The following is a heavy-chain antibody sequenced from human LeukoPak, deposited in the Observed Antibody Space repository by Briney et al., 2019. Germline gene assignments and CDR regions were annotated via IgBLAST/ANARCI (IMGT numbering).Heavy chain of an antibody. CDR3: AQRQDGFSGYEFFDY. CDR2: IFYRGTT. J-gene: IGHJ4*02. V-gene: IGHV4-39*07. Sequence: SETLSLTCTVSGGSITTSSHYWGWIRQPPGKGLEWIGGIFYRGTTYNNPSLKSRVTISVDTSKNQFSLKLRSVTAADTAVYYCAQRQDGFSGYEFFDYWGQGTLVTVSS. CDR1: GGSITTSSHY. D-gene: IGHD5-12*01.